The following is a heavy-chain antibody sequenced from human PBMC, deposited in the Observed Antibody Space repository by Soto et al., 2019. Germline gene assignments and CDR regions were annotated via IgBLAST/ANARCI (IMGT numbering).Heavy chain of an antibody. J-gene: IGHJ6*02. Sequence: QLQLQESGPGLVKPSETLSLTCTVSGGSISSSSYYWGWIRQPPGKGLEWIGSIYYSGSTYYNPSLKSRVHISVDTSKHEFSLKLSSVPAADTAVYSCAIMPLKGMDTVYYCMDVCGHGTTVTVSS. CDR2: IYYSGST. D-gene: IGHD2-2*01. V-gene: IGHV4-39*01. CDR1: GGSISSSSYY. CDR3: AIMPLKGMDTVYYCMDV.